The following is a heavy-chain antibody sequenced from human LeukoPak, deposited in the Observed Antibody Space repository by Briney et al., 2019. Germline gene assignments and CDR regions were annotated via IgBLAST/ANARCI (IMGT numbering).Heavy chain of an antibody. Sequence: ASVKVSCKASGYTFTSSDINWVRQASGQGLELMGWMNPNSGNTGYAQKFRGRVAMTKNTSINTAYMELSSLRSDDTAVYYCARGYYPSSAYYFDFWGQGSLSPSPQ. D-gene: IGHD3-22*01. CDR2: MNPNSGNT. CDR1: GYTFTSSD. J-gene: IGHJ4*02. V-gene: IGHV1-8*01. CDR3: ARGYYPSSAYYFDF.